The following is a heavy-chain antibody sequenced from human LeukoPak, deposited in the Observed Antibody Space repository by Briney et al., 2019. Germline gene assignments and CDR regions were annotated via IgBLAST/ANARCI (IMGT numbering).Heavy chain of an antibody. D-gene: IGHD3-22*01. Sequence: PGGSLRLSCAASGFTFSSYSMNWVRQAPGKGLEWVSYISSSSSTIYYADSVKGRLTISRDNAKNSLYLQMNSLRDEDTAVYYCATNYYDSSGFGYWGQGTLVTVSS. CDR2: ISSSSSTI. CDR1: GFTFSSYS. CDR3: ATNYYDSSGFGY. V-gene: IGHV3-48*02. J-gene: IGHJ4*02.